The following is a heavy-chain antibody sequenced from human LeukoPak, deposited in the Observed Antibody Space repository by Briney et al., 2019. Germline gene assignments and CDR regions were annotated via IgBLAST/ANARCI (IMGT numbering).Heavy chain of an antibody. D-gene: IGHD1-14*01. J-gene: IGHJ5*02. CDR2: IYYSGST. CDR3: ARDTSPRKFRFDP. Sequence: PSETLSLTCTVSRGSIRSYYWSWIRQPPGKGLESIGYIYYSGSTNYNPSLKSRVTISVDTSKNQFSLKLSSVTAADTAEYYCARDTSPRKFRFDPWGQGTLVTVSS. V-gene: IGHV4-59*01. CDR1: RGSIRSYY.